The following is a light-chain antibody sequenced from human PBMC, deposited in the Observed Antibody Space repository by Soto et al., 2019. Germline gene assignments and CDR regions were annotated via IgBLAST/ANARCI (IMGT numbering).Light chain of an antibody. J-gene: IGKJ4*01. V-gene: IGKV1-39*01. CDR1: QSISSY. CDR3: QQSYSTPLT. CDR2: AAS. Sequence: IQMTQSPSSLYASVGDRVTITCLASQSISSYLNWYQQKPGKAPKLLIYAASSLQSGVPSRFSGSGSGTDFTLTISSLQPEDFATYYCQQSYSTPLTFGGGTKVEIK.